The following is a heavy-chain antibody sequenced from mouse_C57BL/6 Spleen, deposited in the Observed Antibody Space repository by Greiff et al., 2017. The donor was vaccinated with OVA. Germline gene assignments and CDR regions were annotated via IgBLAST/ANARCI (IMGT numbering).Heavy chain of an antibody. CDR2: IYPGDGDT. CDR1: GYAFSSSW. J-gene: IGHJ2*01. V-gene: IGHV1-82*01. Sequence: QVQLHQSGPELVKPGASVKISCKASGYAFSSSWMNWVKQRPGKGLEWIGRIYPGDGDTNYNGKFKGKATLTADKSSSTAYMQLSSLTSEDSAVYFCARTITTVVANSFDYWGQGTTLTVSS. D-gene: IGHD1-1*01. CDR3: ARTITTVVANSFDY.